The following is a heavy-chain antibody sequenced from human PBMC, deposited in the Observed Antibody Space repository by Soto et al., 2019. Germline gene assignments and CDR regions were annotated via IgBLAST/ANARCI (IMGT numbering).Heavy chain of an antibody. CDR1: GGTFSSYA. CDR3: ARDIQQLGDFDY. J-gene: IGHJ4*02. Sequence: SVKVSCTASGGTFSSYAISWVRQAPGQRLEWMGGIIPIFGTANYAQKFQGRVTITADESTSTAYMELSSLRSEDTAVYYCARDIQQLGDFDYWGQGTLVTVS. CDR2: IIPIFGTA. D-gene: IGHD6-13*01. V-gene: IGHV1-69*13.